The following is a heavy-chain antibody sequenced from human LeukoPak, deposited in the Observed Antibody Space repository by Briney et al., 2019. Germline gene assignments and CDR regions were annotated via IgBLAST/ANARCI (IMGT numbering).Heavy chain of an antibody. CDR1: GFTFSSYA. Sequence: PGGSLRLSCAASGFTFSSYAMSWVRQAPGKGLEWVSAISGSCGSTYYADSVKGRFTISRDNSKNTLYLQMNSLRAEDTAVYYCAKVPGYYYDSSGYNWYFDLWGRGTLVTVSS. V-gene: IGHV3-23*01. CDR2: ISGSCGST. CDR3: AKVPGYYYDSSGYNWYFDL. J-gene: IGHJ2*01. D-gene: IGHD3-22*01.